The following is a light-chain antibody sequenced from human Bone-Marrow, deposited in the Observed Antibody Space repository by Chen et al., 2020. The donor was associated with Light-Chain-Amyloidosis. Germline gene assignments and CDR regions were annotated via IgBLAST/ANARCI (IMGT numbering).Light chain of an antibody. CDR2: VSD. V-gene: IGLV1-47*01. J-gene: IGLJ3*02. CDR1: SSNIGKNH. CDR3: ATWDFSGSGQGV. Sequence: QSILIQPPSASGTAGPWVTTSCSGTSSNIGKNHVYWYQQFPGMAPKLLIYVSDPRSSGVPDRFSASKSGISASRAINGLRSEDEADYYCATWDFSGSGQGVFGGGTKLTV.